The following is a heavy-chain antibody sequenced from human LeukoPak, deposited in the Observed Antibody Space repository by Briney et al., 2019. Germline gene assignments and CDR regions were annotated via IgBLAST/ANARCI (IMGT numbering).Heavy chain of an antibody. Sequence: AGGSLRLSCAASGFTFSSYAMSWVRQAPGKGLEWVSGITGSGDTTFYADSVKGRFTISRDNSKNTLYLQMHSLRVEDTAVYYCVKDYSTIAAAANPLFDYWGQGALVTVSS. CDR1: GFTFSSYA. J-gene: IGHJ4*02. CDR3: VKDYSTIAAAANPLFDY. V-gene: IGHV3-23*01. D-gene: IGHD6-13*01. CDR2: ITGSGDTT.